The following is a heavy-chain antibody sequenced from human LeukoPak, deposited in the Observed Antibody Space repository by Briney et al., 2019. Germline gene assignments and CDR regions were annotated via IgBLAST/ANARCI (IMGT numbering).Heavy chain of an antibody. CDR3: ARLVGIAVNYGMDV. CDR2: IYPDDSDT. D-gene: IGHD6-19*01. CDR1: GYDFSKYW. Sequence: GESLKISCQTFGYDFSKYWIGWVRQMPGKGLEWMAIIYPDDSDTRYSPSFQGQVTISADKSITTAYLQWSSLRASDTAMYYCARLVGIAVNYGMDVWGQGTTVTVSS. V-gene: IGHV5-51*01. J-gene: IGHJ6*02.